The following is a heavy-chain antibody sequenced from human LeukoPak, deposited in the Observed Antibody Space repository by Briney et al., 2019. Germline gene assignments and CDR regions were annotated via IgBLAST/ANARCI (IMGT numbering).Heavy chain of an antibody. CDR1: GFAVSTNY. CDR3: ARDQRSESYYPWGWFDP. V-gene: IGHV3-66*02. J-gene: IGHJ5*02. CDR2: IYSDGST. Sequence: PGGSLRPSCAASGFAVSTNYLSWVRQAPGKGLEWVSVIYSDGSTYYTDSVKGRFTISRDNSKNTLYLQMNSLRPEDTAVYYCARDQRSESYYPWGWFDPWGQGTLVTVSS. D-gene: IGHD1-26*01.